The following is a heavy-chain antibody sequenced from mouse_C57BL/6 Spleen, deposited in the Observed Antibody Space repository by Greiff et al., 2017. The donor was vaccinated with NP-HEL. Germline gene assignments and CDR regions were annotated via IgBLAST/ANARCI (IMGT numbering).Heavy chain of an antibody. D-gene: IGHD1-1*02. J-gene: IGHJ2*01. Sequence: VQLQQSGAELARPGASVKLSCKASGYTFTSYGISWVKQRTGQGLEWIGEIYPRSGNTYYNEKFKGKATLTADKSSSTAYMELRSLTSEDSAVYFGARSRGYQGGYCFDYWGQGTTLTVSS. CDR3: ARSRGYQGGYCFDY. CDR1: GYTFTSYG. CDR2: IYPRSGNT. V-gene: IGHV1-81*01.